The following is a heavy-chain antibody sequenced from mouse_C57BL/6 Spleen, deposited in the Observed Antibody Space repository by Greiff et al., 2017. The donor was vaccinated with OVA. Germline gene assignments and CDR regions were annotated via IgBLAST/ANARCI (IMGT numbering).Heavy chain of an antibody. CDR1: GYTFTSYW. D-gene: IGHD1-1*01. CDR3: ARRADYYGSSFAWFAY. V-gene: IGHV1-55*01. J-gene: IGHJ3*01. CDR2: IYPGSGST. Sequence: QVQLKQPGAELVKPGASVKMSCKASGYTFTSYWITWVKQRPGQGLEWIGDIYPGSGSTNYNEKFKSKATLTVDTSSSTAYMQLSSLTSEDSAVYYCARRADYYGSSFAWFAYWGQGTLVTVSA.